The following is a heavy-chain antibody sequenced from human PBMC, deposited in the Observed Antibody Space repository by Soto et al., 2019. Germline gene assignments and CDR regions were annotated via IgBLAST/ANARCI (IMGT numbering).Heavy chain of an antibody. J-gene: IGHJ5*02. CDR1: GGTFSSYS. CDR3: ARGGAVVVPGAVDRHNWFDP. D-gene: IGHD2-2*01. Sequence: QVQLVQSGAEVKKPGSSVKVSCEASGGTFSSYSFSWVRQAPGQGLEWMGRVIPILGMANYAQKFQGRVTITADKATSTVDMEMSSMISEDTAVYYCARGGAVVVPGAVDRHNWFDPWGQGTLVTVSA. CDR2: VIPILGMA. V-gene: IGHV1-69*02.